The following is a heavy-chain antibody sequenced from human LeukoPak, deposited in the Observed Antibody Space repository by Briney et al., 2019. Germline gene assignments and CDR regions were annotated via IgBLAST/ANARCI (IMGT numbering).Heavy chain of an antibody. CDR1: GFTFSSYS. CDR2: ISSSSSTI. J-gene: IGHJ4*02. Sequence: GGSLRLSCAASGFTFSSYSMNLVRQAPGKGLEWVSYISSSSSTIYYADSVKGRFTISRDNAKNSLYLQMNSLRAEDTAVYYCARAPSIVDYWGQGTLVTVSS. V-gene: IGHV3-48*01. CDR3: ARAPSIVDY. D-gene: IGHD3-16*02.